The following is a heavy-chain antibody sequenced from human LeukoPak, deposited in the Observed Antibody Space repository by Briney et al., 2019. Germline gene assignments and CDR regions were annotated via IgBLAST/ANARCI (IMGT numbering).Heavy chain of an antibody. CDR1: GFIFSSYG. D-gene: IGHD1-26*01. CDR3: AKRESSGHHYFDY. CDR2: YSRRGTNT. Sequence: PGGSLRLSCAAAGFIFSSYGMSWVRQAPGKGLEWVSTYSRRGTNTYYPDSMKGRFTISRDNSKNTLYLQMNSLRDEDTAVYYCAKRESSGHHYFDYWGQGTLVTVSS. J-gene: IGHJ4*02. V-gene: IGHV3-23*01.